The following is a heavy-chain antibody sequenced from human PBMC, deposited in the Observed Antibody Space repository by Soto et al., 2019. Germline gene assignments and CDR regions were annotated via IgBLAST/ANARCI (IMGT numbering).Heavy chain of an antibody. Sequence: SVKVSCKASGYTFTSYAMHWVRQAPGQRLEWMGWINAGNGNTKYSQKFQGRVTMTKDTSANTAYMELSSLRSEDTAVYYCANLQFSSGWTRRGYYFDYWGQGTLVTVSS. CDR2: INAGNGNT. V-gene: IGHV1-3*01. CDR3: ANLQFSSGWTRRGYYFDY. J-gene: IGHJ4*02. CDR1: GYTFTSYA. D-gene: IGHD6-19*01.